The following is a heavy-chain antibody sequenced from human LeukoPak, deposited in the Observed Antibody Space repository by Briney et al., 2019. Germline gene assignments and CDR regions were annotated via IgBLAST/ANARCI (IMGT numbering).Heavy chain of an antibody. V-gene: IGHV4-4*02. Sequence: SETLSLTCAVSGGSISSSNWWSWVRQPPGKGLEWIGEIYHSGSTNYNPSLKSRVTTSVDTSKNQSSLKLSSVTAADTAVYYCAREMGMATTFYFDYWGQGTLVTVSS. CDR1: GGSISSSNW. J-gene: IGHJ4*02. CDR3: AREMGMATTFYFDY. CDR2: IYHSGST. D-gene: IGHD5-24*01.